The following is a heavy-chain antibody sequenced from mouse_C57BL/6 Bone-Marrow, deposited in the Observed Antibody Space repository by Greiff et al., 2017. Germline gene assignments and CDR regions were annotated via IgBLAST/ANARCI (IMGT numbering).Heavy chain of an antibody. V-gene: IGHV1-82*01. J-gene: IGHJ2*01. Sequence: QVQLQQSGPELVKPGASVKISCKASGYAFSSSWMNWVKQRPGKGLEWIGRIYPGDGDTNYNGKFKGKATLTADKSSSTAYMQLSSLTSEDSAVYFCARLTIYDGLDYWGQGTTLTVSS. CDR2: IYPGDGDT. CDR3: ARLTIYDGLDY. D-gene: IGHD2-3*01. CDR1: GYAFSSSW.